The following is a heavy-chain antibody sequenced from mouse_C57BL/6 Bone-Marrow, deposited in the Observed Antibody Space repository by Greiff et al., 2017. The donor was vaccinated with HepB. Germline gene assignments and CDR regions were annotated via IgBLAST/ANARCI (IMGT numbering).Heavy chain of an antibody. CDR2: ISNGGGST. Sequence: VESGGGLVQPGGSLKLSCAASGFTFSDYYMYWVRQTPEKRLEWVAYISNGGGSTYYPDTVKGRFTISRDNAKNTLYLQMSRLKSEDTAMYYCARQGPPRGYFDVWGTGTTVTVSS. CDR1: GFTFSDYY. CDR3: ARQGPPRGYFDV. J-gene: IGHJ1*03. V-gene: IGHV5-12*01.